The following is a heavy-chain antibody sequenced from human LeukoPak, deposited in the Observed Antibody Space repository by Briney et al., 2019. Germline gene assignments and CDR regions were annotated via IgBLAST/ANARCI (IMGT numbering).Heavy chain of an antibody. CDR1: GGSISSTTYS. D-gene: IGHD4-17*01. CDR2: IYYSGST. CDR3: ARDLGTTVTRDAFDI. Sequence: SETLSLTCTVSGGSISSTTYSWGWIRQPPGKGLEWIGNIYYSGSTYYNPSLKSRVTISVDRSKSQFSLKLSSVTAADTAVYYCARDLGTTVTRDAFDIWGQGTMVTVSS. J-gene: IGHJ3*02. V-gene: IGHV4-39*07.